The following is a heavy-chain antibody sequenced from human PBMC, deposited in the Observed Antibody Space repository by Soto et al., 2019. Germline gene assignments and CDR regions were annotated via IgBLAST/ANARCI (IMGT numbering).Heavy chain of an antibody. V-gene: IGHV3-23*01. D-gene: IGHD3-16*01. CDR3: GKASTYPLDGVDV. CDR1: GFTFSSYA. Sequence: EVQLLESGGGLVQPGGSLRLSCAASGFTFSSYAMSWVRQAPGKGLEWVSAISGSGGSTYYADSVKGRFTISRDNSKNTLYLQMNSLRAEDTAIYYCGKASTYPLDGVDVWGQGTTVTVSS. J-gene: IGHJ6*02. CDR2: ISGSGGST.